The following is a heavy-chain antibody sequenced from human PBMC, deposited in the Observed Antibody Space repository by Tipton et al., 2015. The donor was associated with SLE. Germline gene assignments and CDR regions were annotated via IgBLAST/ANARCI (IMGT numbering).Heavy chain of an antibody. Sequence: SLRLSCVTSGFTFNNYAMTWVRRAPGKGLVWVSHIDSDGSGTSFADSVKGRFSISRDNAKNTLYLQMNSLRAEDTAVYYCARGGTYNDFDYWGQGTLVTVSS. CDR3: ARGGTYNDFDY. D-gene: IGHD5-24*01. J-gene: IGHJ4*02. CDR2: IDSDGSGT. CDR1: GFTFNNYA. V-gene: IGHV3-74*01.